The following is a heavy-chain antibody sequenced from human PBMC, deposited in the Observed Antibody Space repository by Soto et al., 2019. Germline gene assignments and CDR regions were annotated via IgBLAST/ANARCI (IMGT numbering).Heavy chain of an antibody. D-gene: IGHD1-26*01. CDR1: GFTFSNYG. CDR2: ISDDGDKR. CDR3: AKARVRIVGANSFDY. J-gene: IGHJ4*02. V-gene: IGHV3-30*18. Sequence: GGSLRLCGVGCGFTFSNYGMHWVRQPPGKGLEGGALISDDGDKRYYADSVRGPLIISRDNSKDTLYLQMNSLGPDDTAVYFCAKARVRIVGANSFDYCGQGPPVTVSS.